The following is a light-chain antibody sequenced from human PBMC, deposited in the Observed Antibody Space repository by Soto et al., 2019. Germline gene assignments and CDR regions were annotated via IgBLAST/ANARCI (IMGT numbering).Light chain of an antibody. V-gene: IGKV2-30*02. CDR1: QSLIHSDGSTY. Sequence: DVVMTQSPLSLPVTLGQPASISCTSSQSLIHSDGSTYLSWFQQRPGQSPRRLIYEVSDRDSGVPDRLSGSGSGTDFTLTISRVEAADVGVYYCMQGTPWAWPFGQGTEVEIK. CDR3: MQGTPWAWP. J-gene: IGKJ1*01. CDR2: EVS.